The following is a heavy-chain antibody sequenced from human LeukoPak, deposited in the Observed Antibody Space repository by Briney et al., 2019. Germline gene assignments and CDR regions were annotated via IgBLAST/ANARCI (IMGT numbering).Heavy chain of an antibody. CDR2: MKKDGSET. Sequence: GGSLRLSCVVSGFTFSSYSMIWVRQAPGKGLQWVANMKKDGSETKYVDFVKGRFTISRDNAKNSLYLKMNSLRAEDTAVYYCGRHRSGSGTYSIDYWGQGTLVRVSS. CDR1: GFTFSSYS. D-gene: IGHD3-10*01. V-gene: IGHV3-7*01. J-gene: IGHJ4*02. CDR3: GRHRSGSGTYSIDY.